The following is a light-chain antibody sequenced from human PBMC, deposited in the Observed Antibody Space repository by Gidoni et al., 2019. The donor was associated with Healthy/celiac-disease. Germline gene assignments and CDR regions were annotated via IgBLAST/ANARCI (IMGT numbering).Light chain of an antibody. V-gene: IGKV1-39*01. J-gene: IGKJ2*01. CDR1: QSISSY. Sequence: DIQMTQSPSSLSASVGDRVTITCRASQSISSYLNWYQQKQGKAPKLLIYAASSLQSGVPSRFSGSGSGTDVTLTISSLQQEDFATYYCQQSYSTPLYTFGQGTKLEIK. CDR2: AAS. CDR3: QQSYSTPLYT.